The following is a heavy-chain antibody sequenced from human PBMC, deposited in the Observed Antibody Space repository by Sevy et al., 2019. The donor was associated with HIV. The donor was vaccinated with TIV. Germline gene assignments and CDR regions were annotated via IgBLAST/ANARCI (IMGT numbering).Heavy chain of an antibody. CDR1: GFTFTYAW. V-gene: IGHV3-15*01. Sequence: GGSLRLSCAASGFTFTYAWMSWVRQAPGKGLEWVGRIKNKADGGTTDYAAPVKGRFTISRDDSKNTLYLQMNSLKTEDTAVYYCATDPIIVLLVTDGMDVWGQGTTVTVSS. J-gene: IGHJ6*02. CDR3: ATDPIIVLLVTDGMDV. D-gene: IGHD2-8*02. CDR2: IKNKADGGTT.